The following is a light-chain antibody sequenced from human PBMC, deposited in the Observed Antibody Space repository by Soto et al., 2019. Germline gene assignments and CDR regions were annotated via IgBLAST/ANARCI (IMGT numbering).Light chain of an antibody. CDR2: GAS. CDR1: QSISIN. Sequence: EIVLTQSPGTLSVSPGDRVTLSCRASQSISINLAWYQHKPGQAPRLLIHGASTRATGVPARISGSGSGTEFTLTISSLEPEDFAVYYCQQRSNWPRTFGQGTKV. V-gene: IGKV3D-15*01. CDR3: QQRSNWPRT. J-gene: IGKJ1*01.